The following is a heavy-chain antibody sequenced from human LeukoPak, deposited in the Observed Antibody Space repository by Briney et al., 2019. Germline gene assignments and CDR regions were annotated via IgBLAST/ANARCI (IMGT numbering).Heavy chain of an antibody. CDR1: GGTFSSYA. V-gene: IGHV1-69*13. Sequence: ASVKVSCKASGGTFSSYAISWVRQAPGQGLEWMGGIIPIFGTANYAQRFQGRVTITADESTSTAYMELSSLRSEDTAVYYCAREYQYCSSTSCYNWAYAFDIWGQGTMVTVSS. D-gene: IGHD2-2*02. J-gene: IGHJ3*02. CDR2: IIPIFGTA. CDR3: AREYQYCSSTSCYNWAYAFDI.